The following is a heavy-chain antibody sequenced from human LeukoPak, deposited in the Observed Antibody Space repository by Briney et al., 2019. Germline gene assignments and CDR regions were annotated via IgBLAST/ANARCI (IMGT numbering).Heavy chain of an antibody. Sequence: SETLSLTCTVSGGSISSYYWSWIRQPPGKELEWIGYLYYSGSTNYNPSFKSRVTMSVDTSKTQFSLKLNSMTAADTAVYFCARGRYNDYGFDYWGRGTLVTVSS. V-gene: IGHV4-59*01. J-gene: IGHJ4*02. D-gene: IGHD4-17*01. CDR3: ARGRYNDYGFDY. CDR2: LYYSGST. CDR1: GGSISSYY.